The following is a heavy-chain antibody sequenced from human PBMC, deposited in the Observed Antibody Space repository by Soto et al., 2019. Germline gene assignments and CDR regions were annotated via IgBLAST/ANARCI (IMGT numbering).Heavy chain of an antibody. Sequence: GASVKVSCKASGYTFTSYAMHWVRQAPGQRLEWMGWINAGNGNTRYSQKFQGRVTITRDTSASTAYTELSSLRSEDTAVYYCARASEVAVPGNMVRGVRPYYYYYYMDVWGKGTTVTVSS. J-gene: IGHJ6*03. V-gene: IGHV1-3*01. CDR1: GYTFTSYA. CDR2: INAGNGNT. D-gene: IGHD3-10*01. CDR3: ARASEVAVPGNMVRGVRPYYYYYYMDV.